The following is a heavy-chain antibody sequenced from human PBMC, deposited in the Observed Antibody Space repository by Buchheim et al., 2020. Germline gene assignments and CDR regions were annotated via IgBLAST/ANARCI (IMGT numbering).Heavy chain of an antibody. J-gene: IGHJ4*02. Sequence: QVQLVQSGAEVKKPGASVKVSCKASGYTFTNYAVHWVRQAPGQRLEWMAWIIGGSGDTRYSQNFEGRVTLTRDTSASHAYMELSSLTSEDTAVYYCAKDLGHYYFDYWGQRTL. CDR3: AKDLGHYYFDY. D-gene: IGHD3/OR15-3a*01. CDR1: GYTFTNYA. V-gene: IGHV1-3*01. CDR2: IIGGSGDT.